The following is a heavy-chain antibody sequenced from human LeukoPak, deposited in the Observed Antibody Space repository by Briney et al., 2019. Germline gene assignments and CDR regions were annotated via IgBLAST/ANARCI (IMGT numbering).Heavy chain of an antibody. V-gene: IGHV3-11*04. Sequence: GGALRLSCGAPGFTFSDYYKSWVRQAPGEGVGGGLYISSSGSTIYYADSVKGRFTISRDNAKNSLYLQMNSLRAEDTAVYYCARPRYYYDSSGYCYWGQGTLVTVSS. CDR1: GFTFSDYY. CDR3: ARPRYYYDSSGYCY. CDR2: ISSSGSTI. D-gene: IGHD3-22*01. J-gene: IGHJ4*02.